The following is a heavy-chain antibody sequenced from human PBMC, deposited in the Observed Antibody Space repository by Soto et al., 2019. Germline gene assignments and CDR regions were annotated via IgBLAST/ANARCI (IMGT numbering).Heavy chain of an antibody. V-gene: IGHV4-34*01. D-gene: IGHD1-26*01. CDR3: ARGFASGSYFNAFDI. CDR1: GVSFRDSY. Sequence: NPSETLSLTCAVYGVSFRDSYWNWIRQPPGKGLEWIGEINHRGSRNYNPSLEGRVRISVDTSKNQFSLNVSSVTAADTAVYYCARGFASGSYFNAFDIWGQGTMVTVSS. J-gene: IGHJ3*02. CDR2: INHRGSR.